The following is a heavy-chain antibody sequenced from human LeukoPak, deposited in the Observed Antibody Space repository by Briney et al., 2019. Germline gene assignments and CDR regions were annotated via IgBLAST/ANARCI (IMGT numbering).Heavy chain of an antibody. CDR1: GYTFTSYG. J-gene: IGHJ4*02. Sequence: EASVKVSCKASGYTFTSYGISWVRQAPGQGLERMGWISAYNGNTNYAQKLQGRVTMTTDTSTSTAYMELRSLRSDDTAVYYCARDLPSSSWVHFDYWGQGTLVTVSS. CDR3: ARDLPSSSWVHFDY. CDR2: ISAYNGNT. D-gene: IGHD6-13*01. V-gene: IGHV1-18*01.